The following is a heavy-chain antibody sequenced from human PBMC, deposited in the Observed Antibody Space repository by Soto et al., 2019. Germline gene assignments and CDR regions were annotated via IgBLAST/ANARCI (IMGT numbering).Heavy chain of an antibody. Sequence: GESLKISCKGSGYSFTTYWISWVRQMPGKGLEWMGRLDPSDSYSNYSPSFQGHVTISSDRSISTAYLQWSSLKASDTAIYYCARRARGKGIFYARDVWGQGTRVTFS. CDR2: LDPSDSYS. V-gene: IGHV5-10-1*01. D-gene: IGHD3-3*01. CDR1: GYSFTTYW. J-gene: IGHJ6*02. CDR3: ARRARGKGIFYARDV.